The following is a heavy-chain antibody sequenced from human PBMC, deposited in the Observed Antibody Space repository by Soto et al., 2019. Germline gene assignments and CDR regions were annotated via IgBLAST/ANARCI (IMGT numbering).Heavy chain of an antibody. V-gene: IGHV1-69*12. CDR1: GGTFSSNT. CDR2: IIPIFGTA. CDR3: ARAREGYCSGDNCYFYYGMDV. J-gene: IGHJ6*02. Sequence: QVQLVQSGAEVKEPGSSVTVSCKASGGTFSSNTLSWVRQAPGLGLEWMGGIIPIFGTANYAQKFQGRVTITADESTSTAYMELSSLRSEDTAVYYCARAREGYCSGDNCYFYYGMDVWGQGTTVTVSS. D-gene: IGHD2-15*01.